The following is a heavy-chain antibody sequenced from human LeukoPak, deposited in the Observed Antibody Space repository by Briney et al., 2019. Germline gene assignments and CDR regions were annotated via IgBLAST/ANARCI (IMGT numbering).Heavy chain of an antibody. CDR2: FSAGGGRT. Sequence: GGSLRLSCAASGFTFSNYAMTWVRQAPGKGLEWVSAFSAGGGRTYYADSVRGRFTISRDNAKNTLYLQMNSLRAEDTAVYYCARVYTFGPDYWGQGTLVTVSS. J-gene: IGHJ4*02. D-gene: IGHD3-3*01. V-gene: IGHV3-23*01. CDR1: GFTFSNYA. CDR3: ARVYTFGPDY.